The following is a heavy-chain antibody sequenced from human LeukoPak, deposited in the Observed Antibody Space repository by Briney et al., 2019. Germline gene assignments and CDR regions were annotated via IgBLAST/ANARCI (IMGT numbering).Heavy chain of an antibody. CDR2: INWNGGST. D-gene: IGHD2-8*01. Sequence: WVSVRLSCAASGFTFDDYGLSWVRQAPGMGLEWFSDINWNGGSTGYAVSVRGRFTIYRDNAKNSLYLQMNSLRAEDTALYYCAREADCTNGVCYADFDYWGQGTLVSVSS. V-gene: IGHV3-20*04. CDR3: AREADCTNGVCYADFDY. CDR1: GFTFDDYG. J-gene: IGHJ4*02.